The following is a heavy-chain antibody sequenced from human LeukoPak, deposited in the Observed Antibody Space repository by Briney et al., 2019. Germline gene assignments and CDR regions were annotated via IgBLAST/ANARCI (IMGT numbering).Heavy chain of an antibody. CDR1: GYSISSGYY. J-gene: IGHJ4*02. CDR2: IYHSGST. D-gene: IGHD4-17*01. V-gene: IGHV4-38-2*02. CDR3: ARSGSSTVTTLDY. Sequence: SETLSLTCTVSGYSISSGYYWGWIRQPPGKGLEWIGSIYHSGSTYYNPSLKSRVTISVDTSKNHFSLKLSSVTAADTAVYYCARSGSSTVTTLDYWGQGPLVTVSS.